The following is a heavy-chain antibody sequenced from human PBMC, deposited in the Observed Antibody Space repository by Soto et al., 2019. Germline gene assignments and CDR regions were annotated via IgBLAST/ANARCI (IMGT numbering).Heavy chain of an antibody. D-gene: IGHD5-18*01. Sequence: QVQLQESGPGLVKPSQTLSLTCSVSGGSISSGGYYWSWIRQHPGKGLEWIGYIYYSGSTYDNPSLKSRVTISVDTSKNQFSLKLSSVTSADTAVYYCAIGGYGYGEGYFDSWGQGTLVTVSS. J-gene: IGHJ4*02. CDR3: AIGGYGYGEGYFDS. CDR2: IYYSGST. CDR1: GGSISSGGYY. V-gene: IGHV4-31*03.